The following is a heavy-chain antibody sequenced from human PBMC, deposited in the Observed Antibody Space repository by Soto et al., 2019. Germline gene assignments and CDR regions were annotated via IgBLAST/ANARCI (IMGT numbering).Heavy chain of an antibody. CDR1: GFTFDDYA. J-gene: IGHJ3*02. D-gene: IGHD3-3*01. V-gene: IGHV3-9*01. CDR3: ASDGSGYYDFWRGYHTSSSAFDM. Sequence: GGSLRLSCAASGFTFDDYAMHWVRQAPGKGLEWVSGIKQDGGKKYYVDSVKGRFTISRDNAKNSLFLQMNSLRTEDTAVYYCASDGSGYYDFWRGYHTSSSAFDMWGQGTMVTVSS. CDR2: IKQDGGKK.